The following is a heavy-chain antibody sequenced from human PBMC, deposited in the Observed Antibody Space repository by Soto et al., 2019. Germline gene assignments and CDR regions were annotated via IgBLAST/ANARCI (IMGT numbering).Heavy chain of an antibody. J-gene: IGHJ4*02. CDR3: ATSFRYFDN. V-gene: IGHV3-23*01. D-gene: IGHD3-9*01. Sequence: GGSLRLSCAGSGFTPTTTPLSWVRQPPGKGLEWVATVSGAASHTYYVDSVRGRFFVSRDNSKNTVTLQMNNLTVDDTAVYYCATSFRYFDNWGQGTRVTVSS. CDR1: GFTPTTTP. CDR2: VSGAASHT.